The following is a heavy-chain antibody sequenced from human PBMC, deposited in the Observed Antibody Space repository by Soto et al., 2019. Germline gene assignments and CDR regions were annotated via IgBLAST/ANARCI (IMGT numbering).Heavy chain of an antibody. V-gene: IGHV4-59*01. Sequence: PSETLSLTCTVSGGSISSYYWSWIRQPPGKGLEWIGYIYYSGSTNYNPSLKSRVPISVATSQNQLSLKRGAVAAADTAVYYCARELLWFGELSRFDPWGQGTLVTVSS. CDR3: ARELLWFGELSRFDP. CDR2: IYYSGST. D-gene: IGHD3-10*01. CDR1: GGSISSYY. J-gene: IGHJ5*02.